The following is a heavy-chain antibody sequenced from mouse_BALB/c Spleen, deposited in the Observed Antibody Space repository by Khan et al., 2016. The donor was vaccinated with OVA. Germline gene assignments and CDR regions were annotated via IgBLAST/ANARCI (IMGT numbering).Heavy chain of an antibody. CDR3: TRLGTTGWFAY. D-gene: IGHD2-13*01. J-gene: IGHJ3*01. V-gene: IGHV1S135*01. CDR2: IDPFNGGT. Sequence: VQLKESGPELMKPGASVKISCTASGYSFTNYYIHWVKQSHGQSLEWIGYIDPFNGGTNYNQKFKGTATLTVDKSSSTAYMHLSSLKSEDSAVYDCTRLGTTGWFAYWGQGTLVTVSA. CDR1: GYSFTNYY.